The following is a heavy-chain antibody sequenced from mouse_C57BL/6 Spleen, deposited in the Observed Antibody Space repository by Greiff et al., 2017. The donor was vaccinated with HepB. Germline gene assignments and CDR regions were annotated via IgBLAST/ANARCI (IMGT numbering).Heavy chain of an antibody. D-gene: IGHD2-4*01. CDR3: ARGGYYDYDGYFDV. Sequence: EVKLMESEGGLVQPGSSMKLSCTASGFTFSDYYMAWVRQVPEKGLEWVANINYDGSSTYYLDSLKSRFIISRDNAKNILYLQMSSLKSEDTATYYGARGGYYDYDGYFDVWGTGTTVTVSS. CDR2: INYDGSST. J-gene: IGHJ1*03. CDR1: GFTFSDYY. V-gene: IGHV5-16*01.